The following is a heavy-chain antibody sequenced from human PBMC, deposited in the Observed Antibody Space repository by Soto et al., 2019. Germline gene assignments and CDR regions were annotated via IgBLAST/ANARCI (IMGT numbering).Heavy chain of an antibody. J-gene: IGHJ1*01. CDR1: GFTFSSYA. Sequence: QVQLVESGGGVVQPGRSLRLSCAASGFTFSSYAMHWVRQAPGKGLEWVAVISYDGSNKYYADSVKGRFTISRDNSKNTLYLQMNSLRAEDTDVYYCARARTTYYYGSGSTAEYFQHWGQGTLVTVSS. CDR2: ISYDGSNK. D-gene: IGHD3-10*01. V-gene: IGHV3-30-3*01. CDR3: ARARTTYYYGSGSTAEYFQH.